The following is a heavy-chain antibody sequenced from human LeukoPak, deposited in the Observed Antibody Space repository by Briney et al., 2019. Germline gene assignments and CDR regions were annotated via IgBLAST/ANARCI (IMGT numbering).Heavy chain of an antibody. J-gene: IGHJ6*03. D-gene: IGHD2-2*01. Sequence: GASVKVSCKASGGTFSSYAISWVRQAPGQGLEWRGGIIPIFGTANYAQKFQGRVTITTDESTSTAYMELSSLRSEDTAVYYCARVRVGYCSSTSCYSVRYYYYMDVWGKGTTVTVSS. CDR3: ARVRVGYCSSTSCYSVRYYYYMDV. CDR1: GGTFSSYA. CDR2: IIPIFGTA. V-gene: IGHV1-69*05.